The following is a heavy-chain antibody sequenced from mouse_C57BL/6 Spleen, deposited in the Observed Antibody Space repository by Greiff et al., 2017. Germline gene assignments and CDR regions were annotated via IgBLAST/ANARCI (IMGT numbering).Heavy chain of an antibody. J-gene: IGHJ4*01. CDR1: GFTFRDYG. Sequence: EVQLVESGGGLVKPGGSLKLSCAASGFTFRDYGMHWVRQAPEKGLEWVAYISSGSSTIYYADTVKGRFTISSDNAKNTLFLQMTSLRSEDTAMYYCARDLVYYGNFYAMDYWGQGTSVTVSS. V-gene: IGHV5-17*01. D-gene: IGHD2-1*01. CDR3: ARDLVYYGNFYAMDY. CDR2: ISSGSSTI.